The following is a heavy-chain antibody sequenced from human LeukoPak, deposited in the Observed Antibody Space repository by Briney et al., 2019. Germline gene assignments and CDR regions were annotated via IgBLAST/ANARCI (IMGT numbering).Heavy chain of an antibody. CDR3: AKDQDFWSGQGDYYYMDV. D-gene: IGHD3-3*01. CDR2: ISGNGGST. V-gene: IGHV3-23*01. J-gene: IGHJ6*03. CDR1: GFTFSSYA. Sequence: PGGSLRLSCAASGFTFSSYAMSWVRQAPGKGLEWVSAISGNGGSTYYADSVKGRLTISRDNSKNTLYLQMNSLRAEDTAVYYCAKDQDFWSGQGDYYYMDVLGKGTTVTVSS.